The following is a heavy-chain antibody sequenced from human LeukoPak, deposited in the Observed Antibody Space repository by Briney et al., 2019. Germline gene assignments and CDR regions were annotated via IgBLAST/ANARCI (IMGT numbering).Heavy chain of an antibody. J-gene: IGHJ4*02. V-gene: IGHV4-61*01. CDR3: ARDKGLQQLGFDY. Sequence: PSETLSLTCTVSGGSVDSGSYYWSWIRQPPGKGLEWIGYIYYSGSTNYNPSLKSRVTISVDTSKNQFSLKLSSVTAADTAVYYCARDKGLQQLGFDYWGQGTLVTVSS. D-gene: IGHD6-13*01. CDR2: IYYSGST. CDR1: GGSVDSGSYY.